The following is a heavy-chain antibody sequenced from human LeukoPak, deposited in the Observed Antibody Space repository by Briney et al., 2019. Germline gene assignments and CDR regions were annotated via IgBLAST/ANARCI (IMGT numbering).Heavy chain of an antibody. CDR1: EFIFSDYW. D-gene: IGHD3-10*01. CDR2: IKQGGREE. Sequence: GGSLRLSCVASEFIFSDYWMSWVRQAPGKGLEWVANIKQGGREEKYVSSVKGRFAISRDDAKSTPYLQMDSLSGDGTAVYYCARDNGGWFDTWGRGTLVTVSS. J-gene: IGHJ5*02. V-gene: IGHV3-7*03. CDR3: ARDNGGWFDT.